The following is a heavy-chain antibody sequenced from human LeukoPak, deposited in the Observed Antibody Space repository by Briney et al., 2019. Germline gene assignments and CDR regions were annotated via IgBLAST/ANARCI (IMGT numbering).Heavy chain of an antibody. Sequence: ASVKVSCKASGYTFTSYYMHCVRQAPGQGLEWMGIINPSGGSTSYAQKFQGRVTMTRDTSTSTVYMELSSLRSEDTAVYYCARDGSASSSWYSNYFDYWGQGTLVTVSS. V-gene: IGHV1-46*01. D-gene: IGHD6-13*01. J-gene: IGHJ4*02. CDR3: ARDGSASSSWYSNYFDY. CDR2: INPSGGST. CDR1: GYTFTSYY.